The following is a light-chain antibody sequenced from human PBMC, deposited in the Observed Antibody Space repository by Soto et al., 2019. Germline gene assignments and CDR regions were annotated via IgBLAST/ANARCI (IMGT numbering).Light chain of an antibody. CDR3: QQYGSSPIT. Sequence: EIVMTQSPGTLSLSPGERATLSCRASQSVSNNYLAWYQQKPGQAPRLLIYGASSRATDIPDRFSGSGSGTDFTLTNSRLEPEDFAVYYCQQYGSSPITFGQGTRLEI. V-gene: IGKV3-20*01. J-gene: IGKJ5*01. CDR2: GAS. CDR1: QSVSNNY.